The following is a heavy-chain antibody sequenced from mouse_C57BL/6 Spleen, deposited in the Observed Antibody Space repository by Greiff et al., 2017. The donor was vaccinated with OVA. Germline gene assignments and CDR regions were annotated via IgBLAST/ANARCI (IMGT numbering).Heavy chain of an antibody. Sequence: QVQLQQPGAELVKPGASVKLSCKASGYTFTSYWMQWVKQRPGQGLEWIGEIDPSDSYTNYNQKFKGKATLTVDTSTSTAYMQLSRLAAEYSAIYYCARRGGVADYFDDWGQGTTLTVSS. CDR1: GYTFTSYW. J-gene: IGHJ2*01. CDR3: ARRGGVADYFDD. CDR2: IDPSDSYT. V-gene: IGHV1-50*01. D-gene: IGHD1-1*02.